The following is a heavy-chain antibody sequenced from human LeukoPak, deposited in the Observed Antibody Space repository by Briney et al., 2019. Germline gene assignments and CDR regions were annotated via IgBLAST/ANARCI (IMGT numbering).Heavy chain of an antibody. D-gene: IGHD6-19*01. CDR1: GGTFSSYA. J-gene: IGHJ4*02. CDR3: ARAGGVAGTSRRIDY. Sequence: ASVRVSCTASGGTFSSYAISWVRQAPGQGLEWMGRIFPIFGIANYAQKFQGRVTITADKSTSTAYMELSSLRSEDTAVYYCARAGGVAGTSRRIDYWGQGTLVTVSS. V-gene: IGHV1-69*04. CDR2: IFPIFGIA.